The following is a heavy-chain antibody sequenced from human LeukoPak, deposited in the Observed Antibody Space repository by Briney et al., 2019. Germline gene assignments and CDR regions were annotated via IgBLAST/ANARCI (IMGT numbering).Heavy chain of an antibody. CDR2: INPNSGGT. CDR3: ARAGGSSGWFIDY. CDR1: GYTFTVYY. J-gene: IGHJ4*02. D-gene: IGHD6-19*01. V-gene: IGHV1-2*02. Sequence: ASVTVSFTASGYTFTVYYMHWVRQAPGQGLEWMGWINPNSGGTKYAQKFQGRVTMTRDTSISAAYMELSRLSSDDTAVYYCARAGGSSGWFIDYWGQGTLVTVSS.